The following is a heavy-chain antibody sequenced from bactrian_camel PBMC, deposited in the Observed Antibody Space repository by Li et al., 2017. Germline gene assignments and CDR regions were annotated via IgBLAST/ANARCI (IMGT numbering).Heavy chain of an antibody. CDR1: GHPFDGMTS. CDR3: AAASQWQCKIPTRDGTFLPNV. J-gene: IGHJ4*01. Sequence: HVQLVESGGGSVDAGGSLTLSCAASGHPFDGMTSLCMAWWRQAPGQKREAVATTDSNGSPTYAASVKGRFTISQDNAKATLYLQIDSLIPDDTAMYFCAAASQWQCKIPTRDGTFLPNVWGQGTQVTVS. V-gene: IGHV3S53*01. CDR2: TDSNGSP. D-gene: IGHD1*01.